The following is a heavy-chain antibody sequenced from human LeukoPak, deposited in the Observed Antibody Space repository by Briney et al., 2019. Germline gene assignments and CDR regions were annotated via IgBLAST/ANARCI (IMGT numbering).Heavy chain of an antibody. J-gene: IGHJ4*02. CDR1: GGSFSGYY. Sequence: SETLSLTYAVYGGSFSGYYWSWIRQPPGKGLEWIGEINHSGSTNYNPSLKSRVTISVDTSKNQFSLKLSSVTAADTAVYYCARDLSQYDSSGYYVNWGQGTLVTVSS. D-gene: IGHD3-22*01. V-gene: IGHV4-34*01. CDR2: INHSGST. CDR3: ARDLSQYDSSGYYVN.